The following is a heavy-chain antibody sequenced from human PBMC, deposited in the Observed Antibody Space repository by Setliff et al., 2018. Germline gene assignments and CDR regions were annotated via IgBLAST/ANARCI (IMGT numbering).Heavy chain of an antibody. V-gene: IGHV3-74*01. Sequence: PVGSLRLSCVVSGPMFSRYWIHWVRQSPGKGLVWVARINGDGSSASYADSVEGRFTISRDNAKNTVYLQMNSLGVDDTAVYYCVRDWGAAGSTNAFDIWGQGTMVTVSS. CDR1: GPMFSRYW. D-gene: IGHD6-25*01. CDR2: INGDGSSA. J-gene: IGHJ3*02. CDR3: VRDWGAAGSTNAFDI.